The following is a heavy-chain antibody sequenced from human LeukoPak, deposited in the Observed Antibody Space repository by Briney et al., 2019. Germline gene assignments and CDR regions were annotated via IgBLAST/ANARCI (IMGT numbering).Heavy chain of an antibody. D-gene: IGHD3-16*02. CDR1: GGSISSSSYY. J-gene: IGHJ5*02. V-gene: IGHV4-61*05. Sequence: SETLSLTCTVSGGSISSSSYYWGWIRQPPGKGLEWIGYIYYSGSTNYNPSLKSRVTISVDTSKNQFSLKLSSVTAADTAVYYCARLALTFGGVIVTYNWFDPWGQGTLVTVSS. CDR3: ARLALTFGGVIVTYNWFDP. CDR2: IYYSGST.